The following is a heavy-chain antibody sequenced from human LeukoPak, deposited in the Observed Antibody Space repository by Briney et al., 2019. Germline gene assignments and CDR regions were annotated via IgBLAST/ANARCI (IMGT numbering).Heavy chain of an antibody. CDR3: IVFGDSNH. D-gene: IGHD4-17*01. J-gene: IGHJ5*02. CDR1: GLTGSHNY. Sequence: GGSLRLSCAASGLTGSHNYVSWVRQAPGKGLEWVSAIHTSGVTCYADSVKGRFTISRDTSKNTLYLQINSLRVEDTAVYYCIVFGDSNHWGQGTLVTVSS. CDR2: IHTSGVT. V-gene: IGHV3-53*01.